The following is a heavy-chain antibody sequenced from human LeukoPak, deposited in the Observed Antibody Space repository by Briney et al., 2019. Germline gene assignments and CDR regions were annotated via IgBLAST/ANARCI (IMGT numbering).Heavy chain of an antibody. CDR3: ARDTSRYYYDSTGHFDY. CDR1: SPSITSGGYD. Sequence: SQTLSPTCPVSSPSITSGGYDCGRLRQHRGKGLEWFTYIHYSGSTYYNPSPKTPLTITLDTSKNQFSLKLSSVTAADTAVYYCARDTSRYYYDSTGHFDYWGQGNLVTVSS. D-gene: IGHD3-22*01. J-gene: IGHJ4*02. CDR2: IHYSGST. V-gene: IGHV4-31*01.